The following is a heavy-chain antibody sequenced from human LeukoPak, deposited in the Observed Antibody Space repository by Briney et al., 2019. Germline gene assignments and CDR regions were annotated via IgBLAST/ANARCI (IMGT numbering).Heavy chain of an antibody. CDR3: ARDPGDTDWYNFDF. CDR1: GGSISSSSYY. J-gene: IGHJ4*02. Sequence: SETLSLTCTVSGGSISSSSYYWGWIRQPPGKGLEWIGTIFYSGSSYSSPSLKSRVTISIDTSKNQFSLSLSSVTAADTAVYYCARDPGDTDWYNFDFWGQGILVTVSS. V-gene: IGHV4-39*07. D-gene: IGHD3-9*01. CDR2: IFYSGSS.